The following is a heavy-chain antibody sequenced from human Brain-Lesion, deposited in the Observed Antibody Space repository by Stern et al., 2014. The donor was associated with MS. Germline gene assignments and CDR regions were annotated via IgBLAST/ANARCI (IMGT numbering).Heavy chain of an antibody. J-gene: IGHJ5*02. CDR2: IYYSGNT. Sequence: QLVESGPGLVKPSETLSLTCTVAGGSVSSTSYAWAWIRQPPGKGLEWIGTIYYSGNTYYSPSLKSRLTLFLDTSKIQFSLELSAVTAADTAVYYCAGEEDIRYCSGGSCTGNWFDPWGQGTLVTVSS. CDR3: AGEEDIRYCSGGSCTGNWFDP. D-gene: IGHD2-15*01. CDR1: GGSVSSTSYA. V-gene: IGHV4-39*01.